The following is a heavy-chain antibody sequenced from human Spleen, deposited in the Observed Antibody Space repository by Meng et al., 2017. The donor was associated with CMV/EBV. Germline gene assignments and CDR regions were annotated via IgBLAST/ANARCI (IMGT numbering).Heavy chain of an antibody. CDR2: ISGSGSYI. D-gene: IGHD3-22*01. Sequence: GESLKISCAASGFTFSSYSMNWVRQAPGKGLEWVSSISGSGSYIYYADSVKGRFTISRDNAKNSLNLQMTSLRAEDTAVYYCGFEGYYDSSGYYYPPGDYWGQGTLVTVSS. V-gene: IGHV3-21*01. J-gene: IGHJ4*02. CDR1: GFTFSSYS. CDR3: GFEGYYDSSGYYYPPGDY.